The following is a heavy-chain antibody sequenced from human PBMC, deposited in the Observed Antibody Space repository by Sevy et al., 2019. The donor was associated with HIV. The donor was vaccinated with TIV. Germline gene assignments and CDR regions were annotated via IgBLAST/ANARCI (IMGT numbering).Heavy chain of an antibody. CDR2: IYYSGST. CDR1: GGSISSYY. CDR3: ARRTLTGRYNWFDP. Sequence: SETLSLTCTVSGGSISSYYWSWIRQPPGKGLEWIGYIYYSGSTNYNPSLKSRVTISVDTSKNQFSLKLSSVTGADTAVYYCARRTLTGRYNWFDPWGQGTLVTVSS. V-gene: IGHV4-59*08. D-gene: IGHD3-10*01. J-gene: IGHJ5*02.